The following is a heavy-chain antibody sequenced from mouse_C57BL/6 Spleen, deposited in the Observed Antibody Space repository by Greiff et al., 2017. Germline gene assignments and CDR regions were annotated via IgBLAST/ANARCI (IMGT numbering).Heavy chain of an antibody. CDR1: GYTFTSYG. CDR3: ARGFYYGSSLDYYAMDY. CDR2: IYPRSGNT. V-gene: IGHV1-81*01. D-gene: IGHD1-1*01. J-gene: IGHJ4*01. Sequence: VKLQESGAELARPGASVKLSCKASGYTFTSYGISWVKQRTGQGLEWIGEIYPRSGNTYYNEKFKGKATLTADKSSSTAYMELRSLTSEDSAVYFCARGFYYGSSLDYYAMDYWGQGTSVTVSS.